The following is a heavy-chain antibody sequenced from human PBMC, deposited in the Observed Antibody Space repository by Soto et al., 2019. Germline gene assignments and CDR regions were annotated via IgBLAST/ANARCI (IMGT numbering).Heavy chain of an antibody. J-gene: IGHJ1*01. CDR1: GGSISGTNEY. V-gene: IGHV4-39*02. CDR2: IHYDGRT. Sequence: QLQLQESGPGLVEPSETLSLTCTVSGGSISGTNEYWGWIRQPPGKGLEWIASIHYDGRTYYTPALKSRLTLPAYTSKNHFSLKLSSVTAADTAVYYCARASVGSGSYAYWGQGTLVRVSS. D-gene: IGHD3-10*01. CDR3: ARASVGSGSYAY.